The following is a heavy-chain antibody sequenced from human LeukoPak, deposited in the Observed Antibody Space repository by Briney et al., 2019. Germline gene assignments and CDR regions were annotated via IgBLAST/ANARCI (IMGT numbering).Heavy chain of an antibody. V-gene: IGHV1-46*01. D-gene: IGHD4-17*01. Sequence: ASVKVSCKASGYTFTGYYMHWVRQAPGQGLEWMGIINPSGGSTSYAQKFQGRVTMTRDMSTSTVYMELSSLRSEDTAVYYCARGEMTTVTTRDAFDIWGQGTMVTVSS. CDR3: ARGEMTTVTTRDAFDI. J-gene: IGHJ3*02. CDR2: INPSGGST. CDR1: GYTFTGYY.